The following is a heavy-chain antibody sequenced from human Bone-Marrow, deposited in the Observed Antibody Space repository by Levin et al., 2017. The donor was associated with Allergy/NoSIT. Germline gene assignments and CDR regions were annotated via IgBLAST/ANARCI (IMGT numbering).Heavy chain of an antibody. V-gene: IGHV3-23*01. Sequence: GGSLRLSCKAFGFTFSDYFMSWVRQAPGKGLQWVSGASTSGGSTYYADSVEGRFTISRDNTGNTLHLQMNTLGAEDTAVYYCARACCIGSTCYFSSWFDSWGQGTLVTVSS. CDR1: GFTFSDYF. CDR2: ASTSGGST. D-gene: IGHD2-15*01. CDR3: ARACCIGSTCYFSSWFDS. J-gene: IGHJ5*01.